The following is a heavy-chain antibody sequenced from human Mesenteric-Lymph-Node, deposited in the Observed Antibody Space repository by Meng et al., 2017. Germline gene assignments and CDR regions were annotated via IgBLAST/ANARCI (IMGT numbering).Heavy chain of an antibody. V-gene: IGHV3-30*07. CDR2: ISYDGSNK. D-gene: IGHD3-9*01. CDR1: GFTFSSYA. J-gene: IGHJ4*02. CDR3: STEAHYDTLTGQYYFDF. Sequence: GESLKISCAASGFTFSSYAMHWVRQAPGKGLEWVAVISYDGSNKYYADSVKGRFTISRDNSKNTLYLQMNSLKTEDTAVYFCSTEAHYDTLTGQYYFDFWGQGTLVTVSS.